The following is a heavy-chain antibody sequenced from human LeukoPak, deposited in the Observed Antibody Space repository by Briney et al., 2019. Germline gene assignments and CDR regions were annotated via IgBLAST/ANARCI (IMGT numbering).Heavy chain of an antibody. CDR1: GFTFSNAW. CDR2: IRSETDGGTT. J-gene: IGHJ4*02. Sequence: PGGSLRLSCAASGFTFSNAWMSWVRQAPGKGLEWVGRIRSETDGGTTDYAAPVKGRFTISRDESKNTLYLQMNSLKTEDTAVYYCHTDWVSYWGQGTLVTVSS. V-gene: IGHV3-15*01. CDR3: HTDWVSY. D-gene: IGHD3-16*01.